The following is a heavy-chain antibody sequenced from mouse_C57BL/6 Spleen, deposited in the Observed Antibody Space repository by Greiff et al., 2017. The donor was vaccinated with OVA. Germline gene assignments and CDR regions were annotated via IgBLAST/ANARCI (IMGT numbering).Heavy chain of an antibody. D-gene: IGHD2-3*01. CDR1: GYTFTSYW. J-gene: IGHJ3*01. CDR2: INPSNGGT. V-gene: IGHV1-53*01. Sequence: QVQLQQPGPELVKPGASVKLSCKASGYTFTSYWMHWVKQRPGQGLEWIGNINPSNGGTNYNEKFKSKATLTVDKSSSTAYMQLSSLTSEDSAVYYCASWGLLRSWFAYWGQGTLVTVSA. CDR3: ASWGLLRSWFAY.